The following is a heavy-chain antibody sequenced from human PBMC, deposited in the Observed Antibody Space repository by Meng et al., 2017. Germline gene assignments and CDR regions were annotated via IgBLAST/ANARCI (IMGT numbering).Heavy chain of an antibody. CDR3: ARDKLKTFDP. V-gene: IGHV1-3*01. J-gene: IGHJ5*02. Sequence: QVQLVQSGAEVKRPGASVKVSFKASGYTFTSYAMHWVRQAPGQRLEWMGWIDAGNGNTKYSQKFQGRVTITRDTSASTAYMELSSLRSEDTAVYYCARDKLKTFDPWGQGTLVTVSS. CDR1: GYTFTSYA. CDR2: IDAGNGNT.